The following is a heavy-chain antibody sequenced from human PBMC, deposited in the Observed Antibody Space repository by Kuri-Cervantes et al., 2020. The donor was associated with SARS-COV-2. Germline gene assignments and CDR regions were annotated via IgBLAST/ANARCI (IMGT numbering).Heavy chain of an antibody. Sequence: ASVKVSCKASGGTFSSYAISWVRQAPGQGLEWMGLITPNGDLTLYAQNFQGRFTVTRDTSTRTVFMELSSLRSEDTAVYYCAREAAVAGKNFDYWGQGTLVTVSS. CDR2: ITPNGDLT. CDR3: AREAAVAGKNFDY. J-gene: IGHJ4*02. D-gene: IGHD6-13*01. V-gene: IGHV1-46*01. CDR1: GGTFSSYA.